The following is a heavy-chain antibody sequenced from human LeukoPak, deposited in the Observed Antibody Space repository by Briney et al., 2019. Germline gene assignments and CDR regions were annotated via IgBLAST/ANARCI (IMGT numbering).Heavy chain of an antibody. CDR3: ARHGEWFGELGTIDY. CDR1: GYSFTSYW. J-gene: IGHJ4*02. CDR2: IYPGDSDT. D-gene: IGHD3-10*01. V-gene: IGHV5-51*01. Sequence: GESLKISCKGSGYSFTSYWIGWVRQMPGKGLEWMGIIYPGDSDTRYSPSFQGQVTISADKSISTAYLQWSSLKASDTAMYYCARHGEWFGELGTIDYWGQGTLVTVSS.